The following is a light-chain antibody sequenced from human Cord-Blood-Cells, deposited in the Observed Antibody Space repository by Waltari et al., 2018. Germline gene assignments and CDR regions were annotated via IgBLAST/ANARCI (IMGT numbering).Light chain of an antibody. CDR1: QSVSSN. V-gene: IGKV3-15*01. Sequence: EIVMTQSPAILSVSPGERATLSCRASQSVSSNLTWYQQKPGQAPRLLIYGASTRDTGIPARFSGSGSGTEFTLTISSLQSEDFAVYYCQQYNNWPPAFGQGTKVEIK. CDR2: GAS. CDR3: QQYNNWPPA. J-gene: IGKJ1*01.